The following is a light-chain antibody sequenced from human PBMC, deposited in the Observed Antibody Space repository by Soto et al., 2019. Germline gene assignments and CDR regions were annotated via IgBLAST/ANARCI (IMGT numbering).Light chain of an antibody. J-gene: IGKJ1*01. CDR3: QQYIKWTTWT. V-gene: IGKV3-15*01. CDR2: GAS. CDR1: QSVSSN. Sequence: EIVMTQSPATLSVSPGERATLSCRASQSVSSNLAWYQQKPGQSPRLLIYGASTRATGIPPRSSGSGSGTDYNLTISGLQSEDVAVYYCQQYIKWTTWTFGQGTKVEIK.